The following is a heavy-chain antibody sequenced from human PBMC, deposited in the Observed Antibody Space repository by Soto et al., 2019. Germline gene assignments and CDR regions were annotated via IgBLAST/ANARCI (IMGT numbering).Heavy chain of an antibody. V-gene: IGHV4-59*01. Sequence: QVQLQESGPGQVKHSETLSLTCTVSGASITSAYWSWVRQPPGKGLEWIGSIYYSGSTNYNPSLKSRVTISVDTSNKQFSLRLSSVTAADTAVYYCARGRLGILEYLGQGTLVTVSS. J-gene: IGHJ4*02. D-gene: IGHD7-27*01. CDR1: GASITSAY. CDR3: ARGRLGILEY. CDR2: IYYSGST.